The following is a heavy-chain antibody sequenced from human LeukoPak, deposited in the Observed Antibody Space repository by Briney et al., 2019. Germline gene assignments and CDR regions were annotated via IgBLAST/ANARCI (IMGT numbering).Heavy chain of an antibody. CDR3: ARDPFGFWSDYPP. V-gene: IGHV4-39*07. D-gene: IGHD3-3*01. CDR2: IYYSGKT. J-gene: IGHJ5*02. Sequence: PSETLSLTCTVSGGSISSNNYHWGWIRQPPGKGLEWIGSIYYSGKTYYNPSLKSRVAISIDTSKNQYSLKLTSVTAADTAVYYCARDPFGFWSDYPPWGQGTLVTVSS. CDR1: GGSISSNNYH.